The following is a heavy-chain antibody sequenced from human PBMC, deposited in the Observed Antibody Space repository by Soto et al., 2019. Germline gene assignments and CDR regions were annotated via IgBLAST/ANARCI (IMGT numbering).Heavy chain of an antibody. CDR2: IWYDGSNK. J-gene: IGHJ6*02. Sequence: GGSLRLSCAASGFTFSSYGMHWVRQAPGKGLEWVAVIWYDGSNKYYADSVKGRFTISRDNSKNTLYLQMNSLRAEDTAVYYCARDRDFWSGYAKYYGMDVWGQGTTVTVSS. D-gene: IGHD3-3*01. CDR1: GFTFSSYG. V-gene: IGHV3-33*01. CDR3: ARDRDFWSGYAKYYGMDV.